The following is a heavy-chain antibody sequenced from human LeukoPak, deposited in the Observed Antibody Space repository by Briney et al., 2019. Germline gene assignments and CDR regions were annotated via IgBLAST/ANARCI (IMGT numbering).Heavy chain of an antibody. Sequence: ASVKVSCKASRYTFTSHAMYWVRQAPGQRLEWMGWITADNGNTKYSQKFQGRVTITRDTSASTAYMELSSLRSEDTAVYYCARDTGDYYDSSGYIDYWGQGTLVTVSS. CDR2: ITADNGNT. D-gene: IGHD3-22*01. CDR1: RYTFTSHA. CDR3: ARDTGDYYDSSGYIDY. J-gene: IGHJ4*02. V-gene: IGHV1-3*01.